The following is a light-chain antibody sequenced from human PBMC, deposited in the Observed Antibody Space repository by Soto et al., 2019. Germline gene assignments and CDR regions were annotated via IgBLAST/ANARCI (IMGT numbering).Light chain of an antibody. CDR3: QSYDSSLSGVV. CDR1: SSNIGAGFD. CDR2: GNS. Sequence: QSVLTQPPSVSGAPGQRVTISCTGSSSNIGAGFDVHWYQQLPRTAPKLLIYGNSNRPSGVPDRFFGSKSGTSASLAITGLQAEDEADYYCQSYDSSLSGVVFGGGTKLTVL. J-gene: IGLJ2*01. V-gene: IGLV1-40*01.